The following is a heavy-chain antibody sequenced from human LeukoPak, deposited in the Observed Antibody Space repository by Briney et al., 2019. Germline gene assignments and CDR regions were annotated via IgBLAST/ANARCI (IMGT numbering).Heavy chain of an antibody. J-gene: IGHJ4*02. CDR2: INAGNGNT. CDR1: GYTFTSYA. D-gene: IGHD6-19*01. CDR3: ARDKGPPRRVAGHFDY. V-gene: IGHV1-3*01. Sequence: ASVKVSCKASGYTFTSYAMHWVRQAPGQRLEWMGWINAGNGNTKYSQKFRGRVTITRDTSASTAYMELSSLRSEDTAVYYCARDKGPPRRVAGHFDYWGQGTLVTVSS.